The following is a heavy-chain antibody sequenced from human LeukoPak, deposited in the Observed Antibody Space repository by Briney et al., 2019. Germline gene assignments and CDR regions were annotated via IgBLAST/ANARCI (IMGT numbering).Heavy chain of an antibody. V-gene: IGHV4-59*01. D-gene: IGHD3-16*01. CDR3: ARASTTWGDHKWFDP. Sequence: KTSETLSLTCTVSGGSISSYYWSWIRQPPGKGLEWIGYIYYGGSTNHNPSLKSRVTISVDTSKNQFSLKLSSVSAADTAVYYCARASTTWGDHKWFDPWGQGTLVTVSS. CDR1: GGSISSYY. CDR2: IYYGGST. J-gene: IGHJ5*02.